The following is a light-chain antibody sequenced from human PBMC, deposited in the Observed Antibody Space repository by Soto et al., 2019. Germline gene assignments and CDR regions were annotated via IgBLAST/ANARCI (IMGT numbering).Light chain of an antibody. V-gene: IGKV3-20*01. CDR1: QSVNSKY. CDR2: GAS. Sequence: EIVLTQSPGTLSLSPGERATLSCRASQSVNSKYLGWYQQKPGQAPRLLIYGASSRATGIPDRFSGSGSGTDFTLTISRLEPEDFAVYYCQQYGSSLYTFGQGTQLEIK. J-gene: IGKJ2*01. CDR3: QQYGSSLYT.